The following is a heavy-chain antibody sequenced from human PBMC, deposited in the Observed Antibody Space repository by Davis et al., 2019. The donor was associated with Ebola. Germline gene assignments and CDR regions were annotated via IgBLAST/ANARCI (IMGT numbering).Heavy chain of an antibody. CDR3: ARGSWGSYLEDY. Sequence: PGGSLRLSCAASGFTFSSYAMHWVRQAPGKGLEWVAVISYDGSNKYYADSVKGRFTISRDNAKNSLYLQMNSLRAEDTAVYYCARGSWGSYLEDYWGQGTLVTVSS. V-gene: IGHV3-30-3*01. CDR2: ISYDGSNK. CDR1: GFTFSSYA. J-gene: IGHJ4*02. D-gene: IGHD3-16*02.